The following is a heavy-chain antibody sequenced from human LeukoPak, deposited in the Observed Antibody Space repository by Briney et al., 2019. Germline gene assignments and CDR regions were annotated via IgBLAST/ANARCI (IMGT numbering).Heavy chain of an antibody. V-gene: IGHV6-1*01. CDR1: GDSVSSNSAA. D-gene: IGHD2-2*01. CDR2: TYYRSKWYN. Sequence: SQTLSLTCAISGDSVSSNSAAWNWIRQSPSRGLEWLGRTYYRSKWYNDYAVSVKSRITINPDTSKNQFSLQLNSVTPEDTAVYYCARSGKLYQLLVGYYYYSMDVWGQGTTVTVSS. CDR3: ARSGKLYQLLVGYYYYSMDV. J-gene: IGHJ6*02.